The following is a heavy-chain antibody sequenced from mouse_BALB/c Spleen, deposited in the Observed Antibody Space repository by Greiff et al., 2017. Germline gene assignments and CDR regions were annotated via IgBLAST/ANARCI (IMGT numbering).Heavy chain of an antibody. CDR1: GFTFSSYG. J-gene: IGHJ1*01. CDR3: ARHDGSSYRYFDV. V-gene: IGHV5-6*02. D-gene: IGHD1-1*01. CDR2: ISSGGSYT. Sequence: DVKLVESGGDLVKPGGSLKLSCAASGFTFSSYGMSWVRQTPDKRLEWVATISSGGSYTYYPDSVKGRFTISRDNAKNTLYLQMSSLKSEDTAMYYCARHDGSSYRYFDVWGAGTTVTVSS.